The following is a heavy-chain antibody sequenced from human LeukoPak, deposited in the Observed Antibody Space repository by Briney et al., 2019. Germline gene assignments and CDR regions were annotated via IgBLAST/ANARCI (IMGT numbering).Heavy chain of an antibody. V-gene: IGHV4-39*01. D-gene: IGHD4-23*01. CDR2: IYYSGST. J-gene: IGHJ4*02. CDR1: GGSVSSGSYY. Sequence: PSETLSLTCTVSGGSVSSGSYYWSWIRQPPGKGLEWIGSIYYSGSTYYNPSLKSRVTISVDTSKNQFSLKLSSVTAADTAVYYCASKLRWLPTPNFFDYWGQETLVTVSS. CDR3: ASKLRWLPTPNFFDY.